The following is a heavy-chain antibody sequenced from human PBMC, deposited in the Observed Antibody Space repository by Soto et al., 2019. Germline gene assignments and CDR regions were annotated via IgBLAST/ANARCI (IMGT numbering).Heavy chain of an antibody. J-gene: IGHJ4*02. Sequence: PWETLAVTCTDSGGSFTGHFWSWVRQPPGKGLEWIGEVSHSGNTKYYPSLRSRVTLSVDSSKNQISLALISVTAADTAVYYCARAKFERTGRHQFDIWGQGTLVTVSS. CDR2: VSHSGNT. CDR1: GGSFTGHF. CDR3: ARAKFERTGRHQFDI. V-gene: IGHV4-34*01. D-gene: IGHD7-27*01.